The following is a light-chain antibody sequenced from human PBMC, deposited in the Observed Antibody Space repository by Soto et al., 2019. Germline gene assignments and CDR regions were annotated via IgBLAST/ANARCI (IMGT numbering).Light chain of an antibody. CDR1: QSVSSSY. V-gene: IGKV3-20*01. CDR2: GAY. CDR3: QNSQSGHQIT. J-gene: IGKJ5*01. Sequence: EIVLTQSPGTLSLSPGERATLSCRASQSVSSSYLAWYQQKPGQAPRLLIYGAYSRATGIPDRFSGSGSGTDFTLTIRSLQPEDFALYYCQNSQSGHQITLGQGNRVEIK.